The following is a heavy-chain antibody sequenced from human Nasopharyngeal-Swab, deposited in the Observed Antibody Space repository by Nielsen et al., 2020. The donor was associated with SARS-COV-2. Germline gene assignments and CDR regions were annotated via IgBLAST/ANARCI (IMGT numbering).Heavy chain of an antibody. D-gene: IGHD6-6*01. V-gene: IGHV5-51*01. CDR2: IYPGDSDT. Sequence: GESLKISWQGSGYSFTSYWIGWVRQMPGKGLEWMGIIYPGDSDTRYSPSFQGQVTISADKSISTAYLQWSSLKASDTAMYYCARDEGVYSSSSRGAFDIWGQGTMVTVSS. CDR1: GYSFTSYW. CDR3: ARDEGVYSSSSRGAFDI. J-gene: IGHJ3*02.